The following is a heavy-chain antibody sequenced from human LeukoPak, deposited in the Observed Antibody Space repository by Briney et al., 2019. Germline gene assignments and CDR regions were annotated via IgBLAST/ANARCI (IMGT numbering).Heavy chain of an antibody. CDR2: IYYSGST. J-gene: IGHJ4*02. D-gene: IGHD6-19*01. CDR1: GGSISSYY. Sequence: SETLSLTCTVAGGSISSYYWSWIRQPPGKGLEWIGYIYYSGSTNYNPSLKSRVTISVDKSKNQFSLKLTSVTAADTAVYYCAGRSITVARAIDYWGQGTLVTVSS. CDR3: AGRSITVARAIDY. V-gene: IGHV4-59*12.